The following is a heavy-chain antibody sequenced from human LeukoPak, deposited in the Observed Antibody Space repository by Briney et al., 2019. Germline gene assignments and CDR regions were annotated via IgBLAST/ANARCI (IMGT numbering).Heavy chain of an antibody. Sequence: ASVKVSCKASGYTFTGYYMHWVRQAPGQGLEWMGWINPNSGGTNYAQKFQGRVTMTRDTSISTAYMELSRLRSDDTAVYYCARDPAGWLGGHFDYWGQGTLVTVSS. J-gene: IGHJ4*02. D-gene: IGHD3-10*01. CDR3: ARDPAGWLGGHFDY. CDR1: GYTFTGYY. V-gene: IGHV1-2*02. CDR2: INPNSGGT.